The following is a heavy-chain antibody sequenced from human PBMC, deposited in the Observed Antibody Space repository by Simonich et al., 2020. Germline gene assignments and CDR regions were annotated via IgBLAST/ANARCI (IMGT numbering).Heavy chain of an antibody. D-gene: IGHD7-27*01. CDR2: INPNMGGT. J-gene: IGHJ3*02. CDR1: GYTFTGYY. CDR3: ARGRLTGDKGAFDI. V-gene: IGHV1-2*02. Sequence: QVQLVQSGAEVKKPGASVKVSCKASGYTFTGYYMHWVRQAPGQGLGWRGGINPNMGGTNYAQKFQGRVTMTRDTSIRTAYMELSRLRSDDTAVYYCARGRLTGDKGAFDIWGQGTMVTVSS.